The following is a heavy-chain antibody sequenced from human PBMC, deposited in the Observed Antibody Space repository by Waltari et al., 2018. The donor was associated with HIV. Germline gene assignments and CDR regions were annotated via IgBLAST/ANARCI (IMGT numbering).Heavy chain of an antibody. Sequence: QVQLVHSGSELKKPGASVQASCNASGYTFTSYAMTWVPQAPRPGREWMGWINTNTGNPTYGQGFTGRFVFSLDTSVSTAYLQISSLKAEDTAVYYWARYWEYYYGSGSYGYYYGMDVWGQGTTVTVAS. D-gene: IGHD3-10*01. CDR2: INTNTGNP. V-gene: IGHV7-4-1*02. J-gene: IGHJ6*02. CDR3: ARYWEYYYGSGSYGYYYGMDV. CDR1: GYTFTSYA.